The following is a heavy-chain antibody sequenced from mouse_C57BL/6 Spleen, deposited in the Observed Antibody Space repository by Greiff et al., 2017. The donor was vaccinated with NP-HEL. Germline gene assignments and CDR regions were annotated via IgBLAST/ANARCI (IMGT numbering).Heavy chain of an antibody. V-gene: IGHV1-9*01. J-gene: IGHJ3*01. D-gene: IGHD2-4*01. CDR3: ASRHYYDYDEGFAY. CDR1: GYTFTGYW. CDR2: ILPGSGST. Sequence: QVQLQQSGAELMKPGASVKLSCKATGYTFTGYWIEWVKQRPGHGLEWIGEILPGSGSTNYNEKFKGKATFTADTSSNTAYMQLSSLTTEDSAIYYCASRHYYDYDEGFAYWGQGTLVTVSA.